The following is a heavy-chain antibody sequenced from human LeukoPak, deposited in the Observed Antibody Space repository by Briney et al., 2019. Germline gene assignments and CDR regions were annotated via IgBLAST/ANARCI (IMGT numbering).Heavy chain of an antibody. CDR2: IYPGDYDT. V-gene: IGHV5-51*01. CDR3: AGREGITGTTKWFDP. J-gene: IGHJ5*02. Sequence: GESLKISCKGSGYSFASYWIGWVRQMPGKGREWMGIIYPGDYDTRYSPSFQCQGTISADKSISTAYLQWSSLKASDTAMYYCAGREGITGTTKWFDPWGQGTLVTVSS. CDR1: GYSFASYW. D-gene: IGHD1-7*01.